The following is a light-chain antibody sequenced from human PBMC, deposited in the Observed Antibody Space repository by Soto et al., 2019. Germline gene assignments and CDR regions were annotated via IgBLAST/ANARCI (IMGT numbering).Light chain of an antibody. V-gene: IGLV2-14*01. CDR3: SSYTSSSSVV. CDR1: SSDVGGYNY. Sequence: QSALTQPASVSGSPGQSITISCTGTSSDVGGYNYVSWYQQHPGKAPKLMIYDVSYRPSGVSDRFSGSKSRNTASLTISGLQAEDEADYYCSSYTSSSSVVFGGGTKVTVL. CDR2: DVS. J-gene: IGLJ2*01.